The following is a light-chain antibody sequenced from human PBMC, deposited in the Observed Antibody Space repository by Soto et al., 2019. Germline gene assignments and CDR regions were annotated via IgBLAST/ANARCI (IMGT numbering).Light chain of an antibody. CDR3: SSHTSSRSLV. Sequence: QSVLTQPASVTGSPGQSITISCTGTSSDIGAYNFVSWYQHHPGTPSKLLIYDVTSRPSGVSNRFSASKSGNTASLTISGLQTEDEAEYYCSSHTSSRSLVFGTGTKVT. J-gene: IGLJ1*01. CDR2: DVT. V-gene: IGLV2-14*03. CDR1: SSDIGAYNF.